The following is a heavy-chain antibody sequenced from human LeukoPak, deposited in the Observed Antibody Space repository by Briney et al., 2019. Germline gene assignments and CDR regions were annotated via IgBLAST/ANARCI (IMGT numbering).Heavy chain of an antibody. J-gene: IGHJ4*02. V-gene: IGHV4-34*01. CDR1: GGSFSGYY. D-gene: IGHD3-22*01. CDR3: ARRPSKYYYDSRGSPPLDY. Sequence: KTSETLSLTCAVYGGSFSGYYWSWIRQPPGKGLEWIGEINHSGSTNYNPSLKSRVTISVDTSKNQFSLKLSSVTAADTAVYYCARRPSKYYYDSRGSPPLDYWGQGTLVTVYS. CDR2: INHSGST.